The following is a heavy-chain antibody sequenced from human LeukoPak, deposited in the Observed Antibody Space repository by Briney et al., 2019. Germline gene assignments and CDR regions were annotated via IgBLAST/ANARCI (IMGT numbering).Heavy chain of an antibody. CDR2: ISSSSSYI. V-gene: IGHV3-21*01. Sequence: PGGSLRLSCAASGFTFSSYSMTWVRQAPGKGLGWVSSISSSSSYIYYADSVKGRFTISRDNAKNSLYLQMNSLRAEDTAVYYCAREQKQWLALVDYWGQGTLVTVSS. J-gene: IGHJ4*02. D-gene: IGHD6-19*01. CDR3: AREQKQWLALVDY. CDR1: GFTFSSYS.